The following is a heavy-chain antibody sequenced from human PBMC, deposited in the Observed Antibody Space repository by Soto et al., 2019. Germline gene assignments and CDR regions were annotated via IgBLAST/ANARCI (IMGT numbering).Heavy chain of an antibody. CDR1: GFTFSSYA. Sequence: LRLSCAASGFTFSSYAMHWVRQAPGKGLEWVAVISYDGSNKYYADSVKGRFTISRDNSKNTLYLQMNSLRAEDTAVYYCAREYGGVFDYWGQGTLVTVSS. CDR3: AREYGGVFDY. D-gene: IGHD4-17*01. CDR2: ISYDGSNK. V-gene: IGHV3-30-3*01. J-gene: IGHJ4*02.